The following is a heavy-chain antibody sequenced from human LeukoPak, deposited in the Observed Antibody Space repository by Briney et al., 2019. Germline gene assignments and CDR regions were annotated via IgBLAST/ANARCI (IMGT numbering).Heavy chain of an antibody. V-gene: IGHV3-53*01. CDR2: IVSDGST. D-gene: IGHD4-17*01. CDR3: TRAPTSVIPEY. CDR1: GFTVGSNY. J-gene: IGHJ4*02. Sequence: GGSRRPACAAFGFTVGSNYMGWVRQAPGKGLEWVSIIVSDGSTYYADSVKGRFTISTDYSKNTLYIQMNSLRAEDTAVYYCTRAPTSVIPEYWGQGTLVTVSS.